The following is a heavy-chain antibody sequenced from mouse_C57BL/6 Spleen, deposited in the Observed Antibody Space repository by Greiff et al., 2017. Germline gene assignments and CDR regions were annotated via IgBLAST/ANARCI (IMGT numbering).Heavy chain of an antibody. Sequence: QVQLQQPGAELVKPGASVKLSCKASGYTFTSYWITWVKQSPGQGLEWIGDINPGSGSTNYNEKVKSKATLTEDTSSSTAYMQLSSLTSEDSAVCACAREVVGYYVGYWGQGTTLTVSS. CDR1: GYTFTSYW. CDR2: INPGSGST. D-gene: IGHD1-1*02. V-gene: IGHV1-55*01. J-gene: IGHJ2*01. CDR3: AREVVGYYVGY.